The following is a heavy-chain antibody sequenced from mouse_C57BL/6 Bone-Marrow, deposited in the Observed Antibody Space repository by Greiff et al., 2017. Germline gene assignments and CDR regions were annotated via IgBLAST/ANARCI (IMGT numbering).Heavy chain of an antibody. CDR2: IDPENGDT. V-gene: IGHV14-4*01. CDR3: TTYFYGSSYGAMDY. Sequence: EVPVVESGAELVRPGASVKLSCTASGFNIKDDYMHWVKQRPEQGLEWIGWIDPENGDTESASKFQGKATITADTSSNTAYLQLSSLTSEDTAVYYCTTYFYGSSYGAMDYWGQGTSVTVSS. D-gene: IGHD1-1*01. J-gene: IGHJ4*01. CDR1: GFNIKDDY.